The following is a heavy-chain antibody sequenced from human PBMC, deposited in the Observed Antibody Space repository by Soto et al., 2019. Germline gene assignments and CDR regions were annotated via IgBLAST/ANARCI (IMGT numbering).Heavy chain of an antibody. CDR1: GYTFTSYG. Sequence: ASVKVSCKASGYTFTSYGISWVRQAPGQGLEWMGWISAYNGNTNYAQKLQGRVTMTTDTSTSTAYMELRSLRSDDTAVYYCARERYYDILTGYQNYYYYGMDVWGQGTTVTVSS. CDR2: ISAYNGNT. CDR3: ARERYYDILTGYQNYYYYGMDV. J-gene: IGHJ6*02. V-gene: IGHV1-18*01. D-gene: IGHD3-9*01.